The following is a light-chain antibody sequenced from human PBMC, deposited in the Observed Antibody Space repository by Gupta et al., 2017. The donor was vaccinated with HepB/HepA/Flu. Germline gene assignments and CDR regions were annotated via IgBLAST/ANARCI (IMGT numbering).Light chain of an antibody. J-gene: IGKJ3*01. Sequence: DIQLTQSPSFLSASVGDRVTITCRASQGIGSFLAWYQQKPGKAPKLLIYAASTLQSGVPSRFSGRGSGTDFTLTISSLRPEDFATYFCQQLNNYPITFGHGTKVDVK. V-gene: IGKV1-9*01. CDR2: AAS. CDR1: QGIGSF. CDR3: QQLNNYPIT.